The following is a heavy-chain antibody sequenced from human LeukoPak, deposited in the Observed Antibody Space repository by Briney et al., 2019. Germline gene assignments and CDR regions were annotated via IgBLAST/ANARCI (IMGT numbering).Heavy chain of an antibody. D-gene: IGHD6-19*01. CDR3: ARVGSEWLGPYFDY. CDR2: INHSGST. Sequence: SETLSLTCAVYGGSFSGYYWSWIRQPPGKGLEWIGEINHSGSTNYNPSLKSRVTISVDTSKNQFSLKLSSVTAADTAVYYCARVGSEWLGPYFDYWGQGTLVTVSS. J-gene: IGHJ4*02. V-gene: IGHV4-34*01. CDR1: GGSFSGYY.